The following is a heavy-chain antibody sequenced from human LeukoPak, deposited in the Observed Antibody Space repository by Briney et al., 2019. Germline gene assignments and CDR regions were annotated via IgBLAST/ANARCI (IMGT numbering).Heavy chain of an antibody. Sequence: GSLRLSCAASGFTFSSYSMNWVRQAPGKGLEWIGEINHSGSTNYNPSLKSRVTISVDTSKNQFSLKLSSVTAADTAVYYCARLGIAVAGTRGIDYWGQGTLVTVSS. D-gene: IGHD6-19*01. CDR1: GFTFSSYS. CDR2: INHSGST. J-gene: IGHJ4*02. CDR3: ARLGIAVAGTRGIDY. V-gene: IGHV4-34*01.